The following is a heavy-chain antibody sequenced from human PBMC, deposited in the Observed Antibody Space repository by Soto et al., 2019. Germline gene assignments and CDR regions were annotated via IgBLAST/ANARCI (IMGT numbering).Heavy chain of an antibody. CDR1: GYTFTSYG. J-gene: IGHJ4*02. Sequence: VQLVQSGAEVKKPGASVKVSCKASGYTFTSYGISWVRQAPGQGLEWMGWISAYNGNTNYAQKLQGRVTMTTDTSTSTAYMELRSLSCDDTAVYYCARKDYYDSSGYRRDFDYWGQGTLVTVSS. CDR2: ISAYNGNT. V-gene: IGHV1-18*01. CDR3: ARKDYYDSSGYRRDFDY. D-gene: IGHD3-22*01.